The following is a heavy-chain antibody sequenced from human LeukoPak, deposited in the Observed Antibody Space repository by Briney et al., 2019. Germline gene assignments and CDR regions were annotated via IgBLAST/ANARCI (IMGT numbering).Heavy chain of an antibody. Sequence: GGSLRLSCASSGFTFTAYSMNWVRQAPGRGLEWISFISSSGHYIYYADSLKGRFTISRDSANSSLYLQISTLKAEDTAVYYCTRQWLRVMDVWGKGTTVTVSS. J-gene: IGHJ6*04. CDR3: TRQWLRVMDV. V-gene: IGHV3-21*01. CDR2: ISSSGHYI. CDR1: GFTFTAYS. D-gene: IGHD6-19*01.